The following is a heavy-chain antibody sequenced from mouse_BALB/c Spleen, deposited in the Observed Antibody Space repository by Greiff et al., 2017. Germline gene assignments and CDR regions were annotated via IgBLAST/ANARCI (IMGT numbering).Heavy chain of an antibody. CDR1: GFTFSSFG. Sequence: EVKVVESGGGLVQPGGSRKLSCAASGFTFSSFGMHWVRQAPEKGLEWVAYISSGSSTIYYADTVKGRFTISRDNPKNTLFLQMTSLRSEDTAMYYCARDYSLAMDYWGQGTSVTVSS. J-gene: IGHJ4*01. V-gene: IGHV5-17*02. CDR3: ARDYSLAMDY. D-gene: IGHD2-13*01. CDR2: ISSGSSTI.